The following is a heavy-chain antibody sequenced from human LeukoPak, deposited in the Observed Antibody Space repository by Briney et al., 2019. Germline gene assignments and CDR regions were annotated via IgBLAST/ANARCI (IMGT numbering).Heavy chain of an antibody. CDR2: IKQDGSEK. V-gene: IGHV3-7*01. D-gene: IGHD2-15*01. J-gene: IGHJ4*02. CDR1: GFTFSSYA. CDR3: YCAVEDY. Sequence: PGGSLRLSCAASGFTFSSYAMSWVRQAPGTGLEWVANIKQDGSEKNYVGSVRGRFTISRDNAKNSLYLQMDSLRAEDTAVYYCYCAVEDYWGQGTLVTVSS.